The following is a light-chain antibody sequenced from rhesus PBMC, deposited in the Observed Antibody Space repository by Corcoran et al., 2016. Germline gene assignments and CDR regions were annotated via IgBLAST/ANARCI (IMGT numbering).Light chain of an antibody. V-gene: IGKV3-24*01. Sequence: EIVMTQSPATLSLSPGERATLSCRASQSVSSSLAWYQQKPGQAPRLLIYGASSRATGIPDRFSGGGSRPYFTLTFSSLAPEDVAVYYCLQHSNWPRTFGQGTKVEIK. CDR3: LQHSNWPRT. CDR2: GAS. J-gene: IGKJ1*01. CDR1: QSVSSS.